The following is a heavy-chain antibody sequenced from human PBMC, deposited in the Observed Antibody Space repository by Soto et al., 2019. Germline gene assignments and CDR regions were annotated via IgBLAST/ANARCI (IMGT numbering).Heavy chain of an antibody. CDR2: ISGSGGST. D-gene: IGHD3-22*01. Sequence: GGSLRLSCAASGFTFSSYAMSWVRQAPGKGLEWVSAISGSGGSTYYADSVKGRFTISRDNSKNTLYLQMNSLRAEDTAVYYCAKDLDYYDSSVGSFDIWGQGTMVTVSS. J-gene: IGHJ3*02. CDR3: AKDLDYYDSSVGSFDI. CDR1: GFTFSSYA. V-gene: IGHV3-23*01.